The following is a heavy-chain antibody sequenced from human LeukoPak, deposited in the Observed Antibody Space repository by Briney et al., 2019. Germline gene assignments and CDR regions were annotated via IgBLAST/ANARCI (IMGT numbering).Heavy chain of an antibody. CDR3: ARDDRGLRY. V-gene: IGHV4-61*08. D-gene: IGHD3-10*01. CDR1: GGSISSGGYY. CDR2: IYYSGNT. Sequence: SETLSLTCAVSGGSISSGGYYWSWIRQPPGKGLEWIGYIYYSGNTNYNPSLKSRVTISVDTSKNQFSLKLSSVTAADTAVYYCARDDRGLRYWGQGTLVTVSS. J-gene: IGHJ4*02.